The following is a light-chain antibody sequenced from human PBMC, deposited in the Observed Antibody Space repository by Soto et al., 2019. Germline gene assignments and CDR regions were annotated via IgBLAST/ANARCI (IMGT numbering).Light chain of an antibody. CDR1: SSDVGGYNY. CDR3: SSYAGNYTWV. Sequence: QSVLTQPASVSGSPGQSITISCTGTSSDVGGYNYVSWYQQHPGKVPKLMIYEVSNRPSGVSNRFSGSKSGNTASLTISGLQAEDEADYYCSSYAGNYTWVFGGGTKLTVL. V-gene: IGLV2-14*01. J-gene: IGLJ3*02. CDR2: EVS.